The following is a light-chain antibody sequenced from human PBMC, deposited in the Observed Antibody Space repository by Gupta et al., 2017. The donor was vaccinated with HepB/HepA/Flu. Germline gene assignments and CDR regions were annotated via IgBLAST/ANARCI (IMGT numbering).Light chain of an antibody. CDR2: KIS. V-gene: IGKV2-24*01. J-gene: IGKJ1*01. CDR3: MQAAQFPLGT. CDR1: QSLVDSDGNTY. Sequence: DIVLTQTPLSSPVTLGQPASISCRSSQSLVDSDGNTYLSWLHQRPGQPPRLLIYKISNRLSGVPDRFSGSGAGTDFTLHISRVEAEDVGVYYCMQAAQFPLGTFGQGTKVEIK.